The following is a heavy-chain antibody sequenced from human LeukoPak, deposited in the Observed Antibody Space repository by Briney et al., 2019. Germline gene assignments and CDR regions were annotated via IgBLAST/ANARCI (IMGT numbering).Heavy chain of an antibody. D-gene: IGHD6-19*01. CDR3: AKDLYGSDWYNYFDP. V-gene: IGHV3-30-3*01. CDR1: GFTFSSYA. CDR2: ISYDGSNK. J-gene: IGHJ5*02. Sequence: AGGSLRLSCAASGFTFSSYAMHWVRQAPGKGLEWVAVISYDGSNKYYADSVKGRFTISRDNSKNTLYLQMNSLTTEDTAVYHCAKDLYGSDWYNYFDPWGQGALVTVSS.